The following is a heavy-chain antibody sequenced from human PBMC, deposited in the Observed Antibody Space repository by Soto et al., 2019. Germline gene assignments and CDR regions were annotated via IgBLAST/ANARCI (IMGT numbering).Heavy chain of an antibody. V-gene: IGHV3-30*18. J-gene: IGHJ3*02. CDR2: ISYDGSNK. Sequence: QVQLVESGGGVVQPGRSLRLSCAASGFTFSSYGMHWVRQAPGKGLEWVAAISYDGSNKYYADSVKGRFTISRDNSKNTLYLQMNSLRAEDTAVYYCAKGYCSSTSCYNADAFDIWGQGTMVTVSS. D-gene: IGHD2-2*02. CDR1: GFTFSSYG. CDR3: AKGYCSSTSCYNADAFDI.